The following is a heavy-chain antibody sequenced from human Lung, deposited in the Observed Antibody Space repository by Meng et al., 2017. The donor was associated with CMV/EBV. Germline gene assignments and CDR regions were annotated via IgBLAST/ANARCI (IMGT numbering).Heavy chain of an antibody. CDR1: GFSLSSYS. CDR2: ISSSGSYI. Sequence: GESXKISCAASGFSLSSYSMNWVRQALGKGLEWVSSISSSGSYIYYADSVRGRFTISRDKARNSLYLCMNSMGFEDTAGYYCAVDSNVKWFDPWRGGTLVTVSS. CDR3: AVDSNVKWFDP. V-gene: IGHV3-21*01. D-gene: IGHD5-18*01. J-gene: IGHJ5*02.